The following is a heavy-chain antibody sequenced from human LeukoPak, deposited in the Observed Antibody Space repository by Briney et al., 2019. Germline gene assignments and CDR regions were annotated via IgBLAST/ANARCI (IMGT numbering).Heavy chain of an antibody. CDR2: IYTSGST. Sequence: PSETLSLTCTVSGGSISGYYWSWVRQPAGKGLEWIARIYTSGSTNYNPSLKSRVTMSVDTSKNQFSLRLTSVTAADTAVYYCARGDLYDGGGRNWFDPWGQGTLVVVSS. CDR3: ARGDLYDGGGRNWFDP. J-gene: IGHJ5*01. D-gene: IGHD3-16*01. CDR1: GGSISGYY. V-gene: IGHV4-4*07.